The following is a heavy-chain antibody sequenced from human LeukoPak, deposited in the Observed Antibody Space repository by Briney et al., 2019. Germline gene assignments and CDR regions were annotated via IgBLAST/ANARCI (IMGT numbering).Heavy chain of an antibody. D-gene: IGHD5-18*01. V-gene: IGHV4-4*09. CDR2: IYASGST. Sequence: SETLSLTCAVSGASISHYSWRWIRQPPGKGLEWIGDIYASGSTSYNPSHTGRVTTSKDTSKNHFSLKLISVTAADTAVYYCARGIYSYELYVSWGQGTLVTVSS. CDR1: GASISHYS. J-gene: IGHJ4*02. CDR3: ARGIYSYELYVS.